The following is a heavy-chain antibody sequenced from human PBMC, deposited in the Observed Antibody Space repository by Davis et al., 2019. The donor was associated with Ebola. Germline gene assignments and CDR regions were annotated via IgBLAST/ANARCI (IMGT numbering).Heavy chain of an antibody. CDR1: GDSVSSNSAA. D-gene: IGHD2-2*01. CDR2: TYYRSKWYN. J-gene: IGHJ6*03. Sequence: HSQTLSLTCAISGDSVSSNSAAWNWIRQSPSRGLEWLGRTYYRSKWYNDYAVSVKSRITINPDTSKNQFSLQLNSVTPEDTAVYYCARGYCSSTSCYLGWGYYYYYYMDVWGKGTTVTVSS. V-gene: IGHV6-1*01. CDR3: ARGYCSSTSCYLGWGYYYYYYMDV.